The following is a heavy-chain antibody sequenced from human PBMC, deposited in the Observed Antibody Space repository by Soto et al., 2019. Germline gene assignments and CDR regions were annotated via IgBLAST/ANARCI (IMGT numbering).Heavy chain of an antibody. CDR1: GGSISSGGYS. Sequence: SETLSLTCAVSGGSISSGGYSWSRIRQPPGKGLEWIGYIYHSGSTYYNPSLKSRVTISVDRSKNQFSLKLSSVTAADTAVYYCARAIDYFNWFDPWGRGTLVTVSS. J-gene: IGHJ5*02. CDR3: ARAIDYFNWFDP. D-gene: IGHD4-17*01. V-gene: IGHV4-30-2*01. CDR2: IYHSGST.